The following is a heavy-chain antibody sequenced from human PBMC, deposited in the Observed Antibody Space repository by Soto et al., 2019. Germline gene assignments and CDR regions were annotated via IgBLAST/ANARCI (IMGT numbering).Heavy chain of an antibody. J-gene: IGHJ4*02. CDR3: AKNLVVVPAAMPFDY. V-gene: IGHV3-23*01. D-gene: IGHD2-2*01. Sequence: PGGSLRLSCAASGFTFSSYAMSWVRQAPGKGLEWVSAISGSGGGTYYADSVKGRFTISRDNSKNTLYLQMNSLRAEDTAVYYCAKNLVVVPAAMPFDYWGQGTLVTVSS. CDR2: ISGSGGGT. CDR1: GFTFSSYA.